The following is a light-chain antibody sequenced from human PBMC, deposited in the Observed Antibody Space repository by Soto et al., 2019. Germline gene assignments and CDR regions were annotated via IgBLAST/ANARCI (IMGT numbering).Light chain of an antibody. V-gene: IGKV3-15*01. CDR1: QSVRSN. J-gene: IGKJ3*01. CDR3: HQYNSWPRGT. CDR2: DAS. Sequence: EIVMTQSPATLSVSPGERATLSCRARQSVRSNLAWYQQIPGQAPRLLIYDASTGATGIPARFSGSGSGTEFTLTISSLQSEDSAVYYCHQYNSWPRGTFGPGTKVEIK.